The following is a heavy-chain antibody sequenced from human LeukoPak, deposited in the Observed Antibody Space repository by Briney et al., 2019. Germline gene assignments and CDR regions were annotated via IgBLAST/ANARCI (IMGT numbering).Heavy chain of an antibody. CDR2: IWYDGSNK. CDR1: GFTFSSYS. CDR3: ARDRGRYYDFWSGFGY. J-gene: IGHJ4*02. V-gene: IGHV3-33*08. D-gene: IGHD3-3*01. Sequence: GGSLRLSCAASGFTFSSYSMNWVRQAPGKGLEWVAVIWYDGSNKYYADSVKGRFTISRDNSKNTLYLQMNSLRAEDTAVYYCARDRGRYYDFWSGFGYWGQGTLVTVSS.